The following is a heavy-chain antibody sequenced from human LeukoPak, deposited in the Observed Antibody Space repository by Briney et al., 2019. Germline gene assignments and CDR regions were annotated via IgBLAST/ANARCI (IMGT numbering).Heavy chain of an antibody. CDR3: AKRFSCSSTTCYGFDS. CDR2: ISGSGRST. CDR1: GFTFSSFG. D-gene: IGHD2-2*01. J-gene: IGHJ4*02. Sequence: GGSLRLSCAASGFTFSSFGMSWVRQAPGKGLEWVSAISGSGRSTYYADSVKGRFTISSDTSKNTLYLQMNSLTAEDTALYYCAKRFSCSSTTCYGFDSWGQGTLVTASS. V-gene: IGHV3-23*01.